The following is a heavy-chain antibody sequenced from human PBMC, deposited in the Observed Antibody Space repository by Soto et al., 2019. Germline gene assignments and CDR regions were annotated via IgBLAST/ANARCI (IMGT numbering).Heavy chain of an antibody. CDR1: GFRFSAYA. D-gene: IGHD6-19*01. V-gene: IGHV3-64D*06. CDR3: VTRYSSGLYELY. J-gene: IGHJ4*01. Sequence: LGWSLRLSCSASGFRFSAYAMLWVRQAPGKGVEYVSAVSDNGGTTSYADSVKDRFTISRDKSKNTLYLQVTSLRAEGTAVYYCVTRYSSGLYELYLGHGTLVTVSS. CDR2: VSDNGGTT.